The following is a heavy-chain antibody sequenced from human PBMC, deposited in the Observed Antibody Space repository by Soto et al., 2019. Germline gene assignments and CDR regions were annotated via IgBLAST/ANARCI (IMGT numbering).Heavy chain of an antibody. CDR2: IRSSGRSI. J-gene: IGHJ4*02. CDR3: TRVRDSNDY. CDR1: VFTFSSYE. V-gene: IGHV3-48*03. Sequence: GGSLRLSCVCSVFTFSSYEMNCVRHSPGKGLEWVSNIRSSGRSINYADPVKGRFTISRDNAKNSLYLQMNSLRAEDTAVYYCTRVRDSNDYWGQGTLVIVSS. D-gene: IGHD3-22*01.